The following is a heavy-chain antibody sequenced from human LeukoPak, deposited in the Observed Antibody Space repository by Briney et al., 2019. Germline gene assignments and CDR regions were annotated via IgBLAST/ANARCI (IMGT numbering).Heavy chain of an antibody. Sequence: PGRSLRLSCAASGFTSSSYGMHWVRQAPGKGLEWVAVISYDGSNKYYADSVKGRFTISRDNSKNTLYLQMNSLRAEDTAVYYCAKDTAVAGLRYFDYWGQGTLVTVSS. D-gene: IGHD6-19*01. J-gene: IGHJ4*02. CDR2: ISYDGSNK. CDR1: GFTSSSYG. CDR3: AKDTAVAGLRYFDY. V-gene: IGHV3-30*18.